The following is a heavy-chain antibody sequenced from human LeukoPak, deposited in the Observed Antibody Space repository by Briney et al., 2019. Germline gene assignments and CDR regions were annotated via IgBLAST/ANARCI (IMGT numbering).Heavy chain of an antibody. CDR2: IYYSGST. CDR1: GGSISSNGYY. CDR3: ARQVGYSYGRFDY. D-gene: IGHD5-18*01. V-gene: IGHV4-39*01. Sequence: PSETLSLTCTVSGGSISSNGYYWGWIRQPPGKGLEWIGSIYYSGSTYYSPSLKSRLTISVDTSKNQFSLKLSSVSAADTAVYYCARQVGYSYGRFDYWGRGALVTVSS. J-gene: IGHJ4*02.